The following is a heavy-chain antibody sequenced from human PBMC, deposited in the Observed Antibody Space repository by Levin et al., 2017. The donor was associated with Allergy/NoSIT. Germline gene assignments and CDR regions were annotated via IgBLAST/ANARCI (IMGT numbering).Heavy chain of an antibody. CDR3: ARGGNSFDY. CDR1: GYTFITHG. CDR2: ISTSRGNT. Sequence: ASVKVSCKASGYTFITHGMHWVRQAPGQGLEWMGWISTSRGNTDYAPNFVDRVTMTRDTSTSTAYLELRSLRSDDTATYFCARGGNSFDYWGQGTLVTVSS. V-gene: IGHV1-18*01. J-gene: IGHJ4*02.